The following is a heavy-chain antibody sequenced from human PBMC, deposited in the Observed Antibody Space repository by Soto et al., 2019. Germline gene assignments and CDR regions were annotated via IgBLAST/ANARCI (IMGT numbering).Heavy chain of an antibody. J-gene: IGHJ3*02. Sequence: GGSLRLSCAASGFTFKTSWMAWVRQVPGKGLEWVANIKPDGGEKVYIDSVKGRFTVSRDNAENSLYLQMNSLRAEDSAIYYCARDQGCSNSCWGAFDIWGRGTMVTVSS. CDR2: IKPDGGEK. D-gene: IGHD3-16*01. CDR1: GFTFKTSW. CDR3: ARDQGCSNSCWGAFDI. V-gene: IGHV3-7*01.